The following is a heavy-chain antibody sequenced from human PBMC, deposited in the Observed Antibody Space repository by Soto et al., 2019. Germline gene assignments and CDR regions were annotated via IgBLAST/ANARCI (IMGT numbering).Heavy chain of an antibody. Sequence: QVQLVKSGAEVKKPGSSVKVSCKASGGTFSSDAISWMRQAPGQGLEWRGGIIPIFGTANYAQKFQGRVTITEDDSTSTADTERSSLRSEDTAVYYCARAPLNDYDSSGPDYYYYGMDVWGQGTTVTVSS. CDR2: IIPIFGTA. V-gene: IGHV1-69*01. D-gene: IGHD3-22*01. CDR1: GGTFSSDA. CDR3: ARAPLNDYDSSGPDYYYYGMDV. J-gene: IGHJ6*02.